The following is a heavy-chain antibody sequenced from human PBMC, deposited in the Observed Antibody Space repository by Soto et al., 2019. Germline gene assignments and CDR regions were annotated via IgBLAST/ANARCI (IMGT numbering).Heavy chain of an antibody. Sequence: SETLSLTCTVSGGSISSYYWSWIRQPPGKGLEWIGYIYYSGSTNYNPSLKSRVTISVDTSKNQFSLKLSSVTAADTAVYYCARAWYSGSYNYFDYWVQGTMGTVSA. CDR2: IYYSGST. J-gene: IGHJ4*02. D-gene: IGHD1-26*01. V-gene: IGHV4-59*01. CDR3: ARAWYSGSYNYFDY. CDR1: GGSISSYY.